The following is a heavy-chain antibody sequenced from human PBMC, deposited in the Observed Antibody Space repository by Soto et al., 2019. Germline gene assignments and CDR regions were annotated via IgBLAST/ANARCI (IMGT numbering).Heavy chain of an antibody. CDR2: IYHSGST. J-gene: IGHJ4*02. Sequence: TLSLTCAVSGGSISSSNWWSWVRQPPGKGLEWIGEIYHSGSTNYNPSLKSRVTISVDKSKNQFSLKLSSVTAADTAVYYCAREAATMVRGAYYFDYWGQGALVTVSS. CDR3: AREAATMVRGAYYFDY. CDR1: GGSISSSNW. V-gene: IGHV4-4*02. D-gene: IGHD3-10*01.